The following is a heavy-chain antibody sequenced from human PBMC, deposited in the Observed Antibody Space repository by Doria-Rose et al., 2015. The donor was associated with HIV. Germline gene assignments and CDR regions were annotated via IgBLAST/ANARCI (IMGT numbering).Heavy chain of an antibody. CDR1: GVSLSSPGMG. V-gene: IGHV2-26*01. Sequence: GPVLVKPTETLTLTCTVSGVSLSSPGMGVSWIRQPPGKALEWLANIFSDDERSYKTSLKSRLTISRGTSKSQVVLTMTDMDPVDTATYYCARIRSSRWYHKYYFDFWGQGTLVIVSA. CDR3: ARIRSSRWYHKYYFDF. D-gene: IGHD6-13*01. J-gene: IGHJ4*02. CDR2: IFSDDER.